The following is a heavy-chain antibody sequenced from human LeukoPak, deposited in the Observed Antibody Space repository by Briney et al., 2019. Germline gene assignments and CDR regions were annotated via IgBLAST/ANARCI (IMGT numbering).Heavy chain of an antibody. D-gene: IGHD3-16*01. V-gene: IGHV3-49*04. CDR3: TRVFGYYYFYMDV. Sequence: GGSLRLSCAASGFTFGDYAMSWVRQAPGKGLEWAGFIRTEDYDGATDYGASVKGRFTISRDDSKNIAYLQMNSLNTEDTGIYYCTRVFGYYYFYMDVWGKGTTVIVSS. CDR2: IRTEDYDGAT. J-gene: IGHJ6*03. CDR1: GFTFGDYA.